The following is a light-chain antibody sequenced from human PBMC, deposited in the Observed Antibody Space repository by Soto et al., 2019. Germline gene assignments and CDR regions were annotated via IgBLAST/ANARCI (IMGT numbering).Light chain of an antibody. CDR3: QQYNSYRT. CDR1: QSISSW. V-gene: IGKV1-5*03. Sequence: DIQMTQSPSTLSASVGDRVNITCRASQSISSWLAWYQQKPGKAPKLLIYKASSLESGVPSRFSGSGSGTEFTLTISSLQPDDFATYYCQQYNSYRTFGQGTNVEIK. CDR2: KAS. J-gene: IGKJ1*01.